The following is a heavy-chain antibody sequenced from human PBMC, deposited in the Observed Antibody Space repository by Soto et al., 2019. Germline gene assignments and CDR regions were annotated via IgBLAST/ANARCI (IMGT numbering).Heavy chain of an antibody. CDR3: ARIHPVPYYYYGMDV. CDR1: GGTFSSYA. Sequence: SVKVSCKASGGTFSSYAISWVRQAPGQGLEWMGGIIPIFGTANYAQKSQGRVTITADESTSTAYMELSSLRSEDTAVYYCARIHPVPYYYYGMDVWGQGTTVTVSS. V-gene: IGHV1-69*13. J-gene: IGHJ6*02. CDR2: IIPIFGTA. D-gene: IGHD4-17*01.